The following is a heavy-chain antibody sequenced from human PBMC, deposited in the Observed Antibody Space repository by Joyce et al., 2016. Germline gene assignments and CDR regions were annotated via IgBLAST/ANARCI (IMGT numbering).Heavy chain of an antibody. CDR1: GLTFDDYA. V-gene: IGHV3-9*01. CDR2: INWNTGSM. Sequence: EVQLVESGGGLVQPGRSLRLSCAASGLTFDDYAMHWVRQAPGKGLEWVSGINWNTGSMCYADSVKGRFTISRDNAKNSLYLQMNSLRAEDTAFYYCAKDGGSSGGAGWYFDYWGQGTLVTVSS. CDR3: AKDGGSSGGAGWYFDY. D-gene: IGHD6-19*01. J-gene: IGHJ4*02.